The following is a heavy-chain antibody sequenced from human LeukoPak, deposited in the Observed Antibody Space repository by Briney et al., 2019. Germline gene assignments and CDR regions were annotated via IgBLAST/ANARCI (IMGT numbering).Heavy chain of an antibody. Sequence: PGGSLRLSCAASGFTVSSNYMSWVRQAPGKGLEWVSVIYSGGSTYYADSVKGRFTISRDNSKNTLYLQMNSLRAEDTAVYYCARDSVYQRQWLVPPSNYWGQGTLVTVSS. V-gene: IGHV3-66*01. CDR2: IYSGGST. CDR1: GFTVSSNY. CDR3: ARDSVYQRQWLVPPSNY. D-gene: IGHD6-19*01. J-gene: IGHJ4*02.